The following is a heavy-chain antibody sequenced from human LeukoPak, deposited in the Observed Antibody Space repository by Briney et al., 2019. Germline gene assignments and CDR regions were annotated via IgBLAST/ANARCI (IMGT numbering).Heavy chain of an antibody. CDR1: GFTFSSYS. CDR2: ISSSSSYI. V-gene: IGHV3-21*01. D-gene: IGHD3-10*01. J-gene: IGHJ4*02. Sequence: GGSLRLSCAASGFTFSSYSMNWVRQAPGKGLEWVSSISSSSSYIYYPDSVKGRFTISRDNAKNSLYLQMNSLRAEDTAMYYCAREAFSGYYGSGSYYALDYWGQGTLVTVSS. CDR3: AREAFSGYYGSGSYYALDY.